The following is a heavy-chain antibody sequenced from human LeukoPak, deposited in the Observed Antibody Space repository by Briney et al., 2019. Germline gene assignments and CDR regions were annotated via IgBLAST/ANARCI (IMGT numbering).Heavy chain of an antibody. CDR3: AKDREYQLLFLFVY. D-gene: IGHD2-2*01. CDR1: GFTFCSYA. CDR2: ISGSGGST. V-gene: IGHV3-23*01. J-gene: IGHJ4*02. Sequence: GGSLRLSCAASGFTFCSYAMSWGRHAPGKGLEWGSAISGSGGSTYYADSVKGRFTISRDNSKNTLYLQMNSLRAEDTAVYYCAKDREYQLLFLFVYWGQGTLVTVSS.